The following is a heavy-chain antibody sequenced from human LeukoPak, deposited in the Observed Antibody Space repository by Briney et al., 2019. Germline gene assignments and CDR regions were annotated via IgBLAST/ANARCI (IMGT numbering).Heavy chain of an antibody. D-gene: IGHD2-21*01. CDR2: IDWDDVT. J-gene: IGHJ5*02. CDR3: ARMSAINGGFDP. CDR1: GFSLTTSGMC. Sequence: SGPTLVNPTQTLTLTCTFSGFSLTTSGMCVSWIRQPPGEALEWLARIDWDDVTYYSTSLTTRLTISKDTSKNQVVLTMTNMDPVDTATYYCARMSAINGGFDPWGQGTLVTVSS. V-gene: IGHV2-70*11.